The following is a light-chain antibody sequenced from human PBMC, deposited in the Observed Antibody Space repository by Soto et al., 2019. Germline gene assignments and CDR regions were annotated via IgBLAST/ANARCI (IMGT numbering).Light chain of an antibody. Sequence: EIVMTQSPATLSVSPGERATLSCTASQSVSSNLAWYPQKPGQAPTLLLSGVSTRATGSPARFSGSGSGTEFTLTISSLESEDFAVSYCQQYNTWPKTFGQGTKLEIK. CDR3: QQYNTWPKT. CDR2: GVS. CDR1: QSVSSN. V-gene: IGKV3-15*01. J-gene: IGKJ1*01.